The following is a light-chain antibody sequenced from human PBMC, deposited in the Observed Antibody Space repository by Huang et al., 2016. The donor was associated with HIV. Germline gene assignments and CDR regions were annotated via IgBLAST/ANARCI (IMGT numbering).Light chain of an antibody. CDR2: GAT. V-gene: IGKV3-15*01. J-gene: IGKJ2*01. CDR3: QQYDNWPPFT. CDR1: QSVNNN. Sequence: EIVMTQSPATLSVSPGERATLSCRASQSVNNNLAWYQQKPGQAPRLRIYGATNRATAVVARFSGSGSGTEFTRTISGLQSEDSAVYYCQQYDNWPPFTFGQGTKLEIK.